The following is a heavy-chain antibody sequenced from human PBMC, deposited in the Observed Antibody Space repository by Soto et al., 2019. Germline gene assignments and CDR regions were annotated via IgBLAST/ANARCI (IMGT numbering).Heavy chain of an antibody. Sequence: SETLSLTCTVSGGSISSYYWSWIRQPPGKGLEWIGYIYYSGSTNYNPSLKSRVTISVDTSKNQFSLKLSSVTAADTAVYYCARTLTTVTTQIFDYWGQGTLVTVS. J-gene: IGHJ4*02. V-gene: IGHV4-59*01. CDR2: IYYSGST. CDR3: ARTLTTVTTQIFDY. D-gene: IGHD4-17*01. CDR1: GGSISSYY.